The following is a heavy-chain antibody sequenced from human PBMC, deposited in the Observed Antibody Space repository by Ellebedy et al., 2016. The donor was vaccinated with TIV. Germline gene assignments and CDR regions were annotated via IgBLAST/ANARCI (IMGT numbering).Heavy chain of an antibody. V-gene: IGHV4-4*07. J-gene: IGHJ4*02. D-gene: IGHD7-27*01. CDR1: GYSISSGYY. CDR3: ARRGTWGLAY. Sequence: SETLSLTXTVSGYSISSGYYWSWIRQPAGKGLEWIGRIYTSGRASYNPSLKSRVTMSVDTSKNQFSLKLSSVTAADTAVYYCARRGTWGLAYWGPGTVVTVSS. CDR2: IYTSGRA.